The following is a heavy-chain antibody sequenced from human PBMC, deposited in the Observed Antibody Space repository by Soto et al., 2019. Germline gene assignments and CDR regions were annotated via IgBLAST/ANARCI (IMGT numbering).Heavy chain of an antibody. V-gene: IGHV1-18*01. CDR2: INTFNDNK. J-gene: IGHJ4*02. CDR3: ARDPGPASFDF. CDR1: GYTFTNYG. D-gene: IGHD2-15*01. Sequence: ASVKVSCKASGYTFTNYGISWVRQAPGEGLEWVGWINTFNDNKLYAQKLQGRLTLTTDTSTSTAYMDLTTLRSDDTAVYFCARDPGPASFDFWAQGTLVTVSS.